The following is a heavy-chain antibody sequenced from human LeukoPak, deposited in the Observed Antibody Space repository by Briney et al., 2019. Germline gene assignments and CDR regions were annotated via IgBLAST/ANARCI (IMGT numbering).Heavy chain of an antibody. D-gene: IGHD6-13*01. J-gene: IGHJ3*02. CDR1: GGTFSSYA. CDR2: IIPIFGTA. V-gene: IGHV1-69*01. CDR3: AREKQLVLGAFDI. Sequence: SVKVSCKASGGTFSSYAISWVRQAPGQGLEWMGGIIPIFGTANYAQKFRGRVTITADESTSTAYMELSSLRSEDTAVYYCAREKQLVLGAFDIWGQGTMVTVSS.